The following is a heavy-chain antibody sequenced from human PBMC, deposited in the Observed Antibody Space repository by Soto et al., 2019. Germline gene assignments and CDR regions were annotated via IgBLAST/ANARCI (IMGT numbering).Heavy chain of an antibody. CDR3: ARVRDDVVVPAAIYMDV. Sequence: GGSLRLSCAACGLTFCDYYMSWIRQAPGKGLEWVSYISSSGSTIYYADSVKGRFTISRDNAKNSLYLQMNSLRAEDTAVYYCARVRDDVVVPAAIYMDVWGKGTTVTVSS. CDR2: ISSSGSTI. V-gene: IGHV3-11*01. D-gene: IGHD2-2*02. CDR1: GLTFCDYY. J-gene: IGHJ6*03.